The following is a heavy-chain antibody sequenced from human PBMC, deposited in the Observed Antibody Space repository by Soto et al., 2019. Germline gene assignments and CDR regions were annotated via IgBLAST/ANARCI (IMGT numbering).Heavy chain of an antibody. V-gene: IGHV3-7*04. J-gene: IGHJ5*02. CDR2: INQGGNDK. D-gene: IGHD3-10*01. CDR3: VKDDDGGYYGSTRQAGGDSS. Sequence: EVQLVESGGGLVQPGGSLRLSCAASGFNFNVYWMSWVRQAPGKGLEWLANINQGGNDKYYVDSVRGRFTISRDNTKNSLFLQMNTLRAEDTGVYYCVKDDDGGYYGSTRQAGGDSSWGQGTLLTVSS. CDR1: GFNFNVYW.